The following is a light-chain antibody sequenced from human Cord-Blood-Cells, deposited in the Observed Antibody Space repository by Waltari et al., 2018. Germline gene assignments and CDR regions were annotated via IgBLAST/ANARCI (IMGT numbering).Light chain of an antibody. J-gene: IGKJ2*01. CDR2: AAS. CDR3: QQSYGTPTT. V-gene: IGKV1-39*01. CDR1: QSISSY. Sequence: DIQMTQSPSSLSASVGDRVTITCRASQSISSYLNWYQQKPGKAPKLLIYAASSLQSGVPSRFSGSGSGTDFTLTISSLQPEDCATYYCQQSYGTPTTFGQGTKLEIK.